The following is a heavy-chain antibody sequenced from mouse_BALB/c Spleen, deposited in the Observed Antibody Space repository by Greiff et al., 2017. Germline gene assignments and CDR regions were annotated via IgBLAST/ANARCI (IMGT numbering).Heavy chain of an antibody. V-gene: IGHV5-6-5*01. CDR3: ARGRVYYGSSTYWYFDV. CDR2: ISSGGST. CDR1: GFTFSSYA. J-gene: IGHJ1*01. Sequence: EVHLVESGGGLVKPGGSLKLSCAASGFTFSSYAMSWVRQTPEKRLEWVASISSGGSTYYPDSVKGRFTISRDNARNILYLQMSSLRSEDTAMYYCARGRVYYGSSTYWYFDVWGAGTTVTVSS. D-gene: IGHD1-1*01.